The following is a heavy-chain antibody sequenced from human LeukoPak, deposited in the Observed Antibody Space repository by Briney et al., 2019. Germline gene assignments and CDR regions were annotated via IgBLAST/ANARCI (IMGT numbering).Heavy chain of an antibody. CDR2: IYYSGST. CDR1: GGSISSYY. D-gene: IGHD6-13*01. CDR3: ARQGSSSWKILDY. J-gene: IGHJ4*02. Sequence: SETLSLTCTVSGGSISSYYWSWIRQPPGKGLEWIGYIYYSGSTNYNPSLKSRVTISVDTSKNQFSLKLSSVTAADTAVYYCARQGSSSWKILDYWGQGTLVTVSS. V-gene: IGHV4-59*01.